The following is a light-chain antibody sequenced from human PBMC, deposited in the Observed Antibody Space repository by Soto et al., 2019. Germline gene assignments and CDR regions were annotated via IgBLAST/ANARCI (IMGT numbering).Light chain of an antibody. Sequence: DIVMTQSPLSLPVTPGEPASISCRSSQSLLFSNGYNYLDWYLQKPGQSPQLLISLGSNRAPGVPDRFSDSGSGTDFTLKISRVEAEDVGVYYCMQGVETPFTFGPGTKVDIK. J-gene: IGKJ3*01. CDR2: LGS. V-gene: IGKV2-28*01. CDR3: MQGVETPFT. CDR1: QSLLFSNGYNY.